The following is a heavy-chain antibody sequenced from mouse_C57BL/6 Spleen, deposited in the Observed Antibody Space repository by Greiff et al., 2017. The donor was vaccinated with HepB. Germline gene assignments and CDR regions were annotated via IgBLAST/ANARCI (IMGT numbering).Heavy chain of an antibody. CDR3: ARDSSGHYFDY. V-gene: IGHV3-6*01. CDR2: ISYDGSN. Sequence: EVKLMESGPGLVKPSQSLSLTCSVTGYSITSGYYWNWIRQFPGNKLEWMGYISYDGSNNYNPSLKNRISITRDTSKNQFFLKLNSVTTEDTATYYCARDSSGHYFDYWGQGTTLTVSS. CDR1: GYSITSGYY. J-gene: IGHJ2*01. D-gene: IGHD3-2*02.